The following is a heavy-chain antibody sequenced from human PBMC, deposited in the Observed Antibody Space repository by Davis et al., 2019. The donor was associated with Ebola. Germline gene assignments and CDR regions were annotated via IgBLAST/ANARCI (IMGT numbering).Heavy chain of an antibody. CDR3: ARAIAAAGFPGIDY. D-gene: IGHD6-13*01. J-gene: IGHJ4*02. CDR1: GYTFTSYG. V-gene: IGHV1-18*01. CDR2: ISAYNGNT. Sequence: ASVKVSCKASGYTFTSYGISWVRQAPGQGLEWMGWISAYNGNTNYAQKLQGRVTMTTDTSTTTAYMELRNLTSDDTAVYYCARAIAAAGFPGIDYWGQGTLVTVSS.